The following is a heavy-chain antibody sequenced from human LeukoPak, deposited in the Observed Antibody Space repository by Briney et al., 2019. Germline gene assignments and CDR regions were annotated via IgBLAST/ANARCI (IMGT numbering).Heavy chain of an antibody. CDR1: GFTFSSYS. CDR3: ARAPDYYDSSGHELDY. CDR2: ISSSSSYI. J-gene: IGHJ4*02. V-gene: IGHV3-21*01. Sequence: GGSLRLSCAASGFTFSSYSMNWVRQAPGKGLEWVSSISSSSSYIYYADSVKGRFTISRDNAKNSLYLQMNSLRAEDTAVYYCARAPDYYDSSGHELDYWGQGTLVTVSS. D-gene: IGHD3-22*01.